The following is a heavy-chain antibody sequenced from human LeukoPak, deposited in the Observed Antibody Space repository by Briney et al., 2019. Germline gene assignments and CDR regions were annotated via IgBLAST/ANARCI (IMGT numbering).Heavy chain of an antibody. V-gene: IGHV3-23*01. CDR3: AKRGYDYVWGSPSAY. CDR1: GFTFSSYA. CDR2: ISGSGGST. J-gene: IGHJ4*02. D-gene: IGHD3-16*01. Sequence: GGSLRLSCAASGFTFSSYAMSWVRQAPGKGLEWVSAISGSGGSTYYADSVKGRFTISRDNSKNTLYLQMNSLRAEDTAVYYCAKRGYDYVWGSPSAYWGQGTLVTVSS.